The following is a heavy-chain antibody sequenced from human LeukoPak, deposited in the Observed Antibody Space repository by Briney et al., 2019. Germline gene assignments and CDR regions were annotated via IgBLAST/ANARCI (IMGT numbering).Heavy chain of an antibody. CDR3: AKGDGDYTYFDY. J-gene: IGHJ4*02. CDR2: ISGSGGST. Sequence: GGSLRLSCAASGFTFSSYGMSWVRQAPGKGLEWVSAISGSGGSTYYADSVKGRFTISRDNSKNTLSLQMHSLRAEDTAVYYCAKGDGDYTYFDYWGQGTLVTVSS. D-gene: IGHD4-17*01. CDR1: GFTFSSYG. V-gene: IGHV3-23*01.